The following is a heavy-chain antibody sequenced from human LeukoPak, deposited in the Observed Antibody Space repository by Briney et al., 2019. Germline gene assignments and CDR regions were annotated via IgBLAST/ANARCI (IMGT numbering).Heavy chain of an antibody. D-gene: IGHD4-17*01. CDR2: INAGNGNT. CDR3: AREDYGDFSNWFDP. Sequence: ASVKVSCKASGYTFTSYAMHWVRQAPGQRLEWMGWINAGNGNTKYSQKFQGRVAITRDTSASTAYMELSSLRSEDTAVYYCAREDYGDFSNWFDPWGQGTLVTVSS. J-gene: IGHJ5*02. CDR1: GYTFTSYA. V-gene: IGHV1-3*01.